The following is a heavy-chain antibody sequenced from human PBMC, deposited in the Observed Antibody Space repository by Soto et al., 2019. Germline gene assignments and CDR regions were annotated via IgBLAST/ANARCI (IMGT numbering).Heavy chain of an antibody. J-gene: IGHJ4*02. CDR1: GFIFTGYA. Sequence: GASVKVSCKASGFIFTGYAMHWVRQSPGQGLEWMGWINPNSGGTNYAQKFQGWVTMTRDTSISTAYMELSRLRSDDTAVYYCAREYCSGGSCSHRTEYYFDYWGQGALVTVSS. D-gene: IGHD2-15*01. V-gene: IGHV1-2*04. CDR2: INPNSGGT. CDR3: AREYCSGGSCSHRTEYYFDY.